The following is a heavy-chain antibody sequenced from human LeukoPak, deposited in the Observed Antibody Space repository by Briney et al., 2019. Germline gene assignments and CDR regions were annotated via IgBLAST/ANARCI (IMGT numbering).Heavy chain of an antibody. CDR3: AKAENWNDADGDY. Sequence: ASVKVSCKASGYTFTGYYMHWVRQAPGQGLEWMGWINPNSGGTNYAQKFQGRVTMTRDTSISTAYMELSRLTSDDTAVYYCAKAENWNDADGDYWGQGTLVTVSS. CDR1: GYTFTGYY. D-gene: IGHD1-1*01. V-gene: IGHV1-2*02. J-gene: IGHJ4*02. CDR2: INPNSGGT.